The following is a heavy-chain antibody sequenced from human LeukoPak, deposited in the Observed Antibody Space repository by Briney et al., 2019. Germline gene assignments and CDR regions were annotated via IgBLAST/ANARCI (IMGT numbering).Heavy chain of an antibody. CDR1: GYTFTVYY. CDR3: ARDEDGFGELSFDY. CDR2: INPNSGGT. Sequence: GASVTVSFTASGYTFTVYYMHWVRQAPGQGLEWMGWINPNSGGTNYAQKLQGRVTMTRDTSISTAYMELSRLRSDDTAVYYCARDEDGFGELSFDYWGQGTLVTVSS. V-gene: IGHV1-2*02. J-gene: IGHJ4*02. D-gene: IGHD3-10*01.